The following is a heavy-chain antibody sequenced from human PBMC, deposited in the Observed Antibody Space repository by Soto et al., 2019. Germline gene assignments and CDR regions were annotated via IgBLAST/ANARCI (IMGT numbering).Heavy chain of an antibody. D-gene: IGHD1-26*01. J-gene: IGHJ4*02. V-gene: IGHV1-2*02. CDR2: ISPNSGGT. Sequence: QAQLVQSGAEVKKSGASVKISCKASGYSFTGYYIHWVRQAPGQGFEWMGEISPNSGGTKYAQKFQGRVTMTRDTSITTVYMDLSNLSPDDTAVYYCGKGRSGDVGVFYWGQGTLVTVYS. CDR1: GYSFTGYY. CDR3: GKGRSGDVGVFY.